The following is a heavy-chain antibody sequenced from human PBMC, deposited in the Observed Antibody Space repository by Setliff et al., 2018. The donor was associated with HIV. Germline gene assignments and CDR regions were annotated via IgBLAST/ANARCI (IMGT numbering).Heavy chain of an antibody. CDR3: ARGVNFDY. CDR1: GGSFSGYY. J-gene: IGHJ4*02. Sequence: PSETLSLTCGVSGGSFSGYYWSWIRQPPGKGLEWIGYIYIYNSGSTNYNPSLTSRVTISVDTSRNQFSLKLTSVTAADTAIYYCARGVNFDYWGQGTQVTVSS. CDR2: IYIYNSGST. D-gene: IGHD3-3*01. V-gene: IGHV4-59*01.